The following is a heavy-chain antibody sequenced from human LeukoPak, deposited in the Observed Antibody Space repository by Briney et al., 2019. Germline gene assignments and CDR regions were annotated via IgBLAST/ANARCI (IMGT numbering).Heavy chain of an antibody. D-gene: IGHD3-10*01. CDR2: TNHSGST. V-gene: IGHV4-34*01. CDR3: ARGPYYGSGSFPY. Sequence: SETLSLTCAVYGESFSGYYWNWICQPPGKGLEWIGETNHSGSTNYNPSLKSRVTMSVDTSKNQFSLKLSSVTAADTAVYYCARGPYYGSGSFPYWGQGTLVTVSS. CDR1: GESFSGYY. J-gene: IGHJ4*02.